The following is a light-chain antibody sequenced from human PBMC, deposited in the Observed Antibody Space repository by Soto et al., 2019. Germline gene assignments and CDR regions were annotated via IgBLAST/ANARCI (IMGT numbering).Light chain of an antibody. J-gene: IGLJ1*01. Sequence: QCVLARPASVSGAAGEGIAISCNGTSGDVGGYDYVSWYQQHPDKAPKLMIYEVTKRPSWVSNRFSGSKSGNTASLTISGLQPEDEADYYCSSHTSGSTRVFGSGTKVT. CDR2: EVT. CDR3: SSHTSGSTRV. CDR1: SGDVGGYDY. V-gene: IGLV2-14*01.